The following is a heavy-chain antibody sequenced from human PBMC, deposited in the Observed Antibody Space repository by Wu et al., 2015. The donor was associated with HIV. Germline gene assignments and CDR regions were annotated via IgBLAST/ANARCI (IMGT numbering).Heavy chain of an antibody. CDR1: GYTFTSYG. J-gene: IGHJ5*02. D-gene: IGHD6-19*01. Sequence: QVQLVQSGAEVKKPGASVKVSCKASGYTFTSYGISWVRQAPGQGLEWMGWISAYNGNTNYAQKLQGRVTMTTDTSTSTAYMELRSLRSDDTAVYYCARDRFPIAVARLSKVWFDPWGQGTLVTVSS. CDR3: ARDRFPIAVARLSKVWFDP. V-gene: IGHV1-18*01. CDR2: ISAYNGNT.